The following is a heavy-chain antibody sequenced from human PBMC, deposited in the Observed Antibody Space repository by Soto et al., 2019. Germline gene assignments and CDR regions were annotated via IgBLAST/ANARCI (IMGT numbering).Heavy chain of an antibody. J-gene: IGHJ3*01. Sequence: QVLLVQSGAEEKKPGASVKVSCKASGYMFSSYVMHWVRQAPGQRLEWMGWINAGNGHTEYSQKFQGRVTIKSDTSANPAYLELRSVRFEDTAVYFCARDCSGATCYVGAFDFWGQGTKVIVSS. V-gene: IGHV1-3*05. CDR2: INAGNGHT. CDR3: ARDCSGATCYVGAFDF. CDR1: GYMFSSYV. D-gene: IGHD2-15*01.